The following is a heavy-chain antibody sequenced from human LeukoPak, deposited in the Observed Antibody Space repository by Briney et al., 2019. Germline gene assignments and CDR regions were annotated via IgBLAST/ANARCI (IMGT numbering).Heavy chain of an antibody. CDR1: GGSISSSSYY. CDR2: IYYSGST. CDR3: ASFHCSGGSCWYFDL. Sequence: PSGTLSLTCAVSGGSISSSSYYWGWIRQPPGKGLEWIGSIYYSGSTYYNPSLKSRVTISVDTSKNQFSLKLSSVTAADTAVYYCASFHCSGGSCWYFDLWGRGTLVTVSS. D-gene: IGHD2-15*01. J-gene: IGHJ2*01. V-gene: IGHV4-39*07.